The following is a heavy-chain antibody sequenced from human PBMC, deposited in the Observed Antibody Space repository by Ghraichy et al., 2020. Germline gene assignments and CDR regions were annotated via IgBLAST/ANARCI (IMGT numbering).Heavy chain of an antibody. CDR1: GFTFSSYG. D-gene: IGHD2-2*02. CDR2: IWYDGSNK. J-gene: IGHJ6*02. Sequence: GGSLRLSCAASGFTFSSYGMHWVRQAPGKGLEWVAVIWYDGSNKYYADSVKGRFTISRDNSKNTLYLQMNSLRAEDTAVYYCASDLGYCSSTSCYTGDYYYYGMDVWGRGTRVTVSS. V-gene: IGHV3-33*01. CDR3: ASDLGYCSSTSCYTGDYYYYGMDV.